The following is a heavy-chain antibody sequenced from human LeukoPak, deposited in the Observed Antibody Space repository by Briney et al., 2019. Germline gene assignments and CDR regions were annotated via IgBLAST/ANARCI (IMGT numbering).Heavy chain of an antibody. D-gene: IGHD6-13*01. CDR1: GYTFTGYY. J-gene: IGHJ4*02. V-gene: IGHV1-2*02. CDR2: INPNSGGT. CDR3: AIPPGSIAAAGRDY. Sequence: ASVKVSCKASGYTFTGYYMHWVRQAPGQGLEWMGWINPNSGGTNYAQKFQGRVTMTRDTSISTACMELSRLRSDDTAVYYCAIPPGSIAAAGRDYWGQGTLVTVSP.